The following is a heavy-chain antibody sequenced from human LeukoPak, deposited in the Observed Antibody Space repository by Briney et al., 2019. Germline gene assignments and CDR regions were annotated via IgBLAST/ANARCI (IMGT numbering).Heavy chain of an antibody. CDR3: ARVGYSYGYGYYYYYYMDV. CDR2: IYYSGST. J-gene: IGHJ6*03. CDR1: GASMSTYY. D-gene: IGHD5-18*01. V-gene: IGHV4-59*01. Sequence: SETLSLTCTVSGASMSTYYWSWIRQPPGKGLEWIGYIYYSGSTNYNPSLKSRVTISVDTSKNQFSLKLSSVTAADTAVYYCARVGYSYGYGYYYYYYMDVWGKGTTVTISS.